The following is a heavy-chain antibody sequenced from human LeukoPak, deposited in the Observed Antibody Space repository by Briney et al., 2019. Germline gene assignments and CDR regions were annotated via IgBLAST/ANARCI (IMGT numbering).Heavy chain of an antibody. D-gene: IGHD4-17*01. V-gene: IGHV4-59*01. CDR1: GGSISGYY. J-gene: IGHJ2*01. Sequence: SETLSLTCTVSGGSISGYYWSWIRQPPGKGLEWIGYIFYSGSTNYNPSLKSRVTISVDTSKNQFSLKLSSVTAADTAVYYCARGYGAQWASQFWYFDLWGRGTLVTVSS. CDR3: ARGYGAQWASQFWYFDL. CDR2: IFYSGST.